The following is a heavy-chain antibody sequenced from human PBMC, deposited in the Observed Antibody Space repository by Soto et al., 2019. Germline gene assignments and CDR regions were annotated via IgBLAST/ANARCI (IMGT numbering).Heavy chain of an antibody. CDR3: SIDIRGSSSWYSYAFDI. CDR1: GFTFSSYW. D-gene: IGHD6-13*01. J-gene: IGHJ3*02. V-gene: IGHV3-7*01. CDR2: IKQDGSEK. Sequence: GGSLRLSCAASGFTFSSYWMSWVRQAPGKGLEWVANIKQDGSEKYYVDSVKGRFTIARDNAKNSLYLQLNSLRAEDTVVYYLSIDIRGSSSWYSYAFDIWGQGTMVTVSS.